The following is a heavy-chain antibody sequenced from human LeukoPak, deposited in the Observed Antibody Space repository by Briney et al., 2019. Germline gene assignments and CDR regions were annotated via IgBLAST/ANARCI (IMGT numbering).Heavy chain of an antibody. J-gene: IGHJ4*02. V-gene: IGHV3-23*01. D-gene: IGHD2-2*01. CDR3: AKHYCSSTSCHGDY. CDR2: ISGSGGST. Sequence: GGSLRLSCAASGFTFSSYAMSWVRQAPGKGLEWVSAISGSGGSTYYADSVKGRFTISRDNSKNTLYLQMNSLRAEDTAVYYCAKHYCSSTSCHGDYWGQGTPVTVSS. CDR1: GFTFSSYA.